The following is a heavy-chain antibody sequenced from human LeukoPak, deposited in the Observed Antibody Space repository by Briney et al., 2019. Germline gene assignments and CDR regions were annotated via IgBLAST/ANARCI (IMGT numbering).Heavy chain of an antibody. V-gene: IGHV1-8*01. J-gene: IGHJ4*02. D-gene: IGHD4-17*01. Sequence: ASVKVSCKASGGTFSRYAINWVRQATGQGLEWMGWMNPNSGNTGYAQKFQGRVTMTRNTSISTAYMELSSLRSEDTAVYYCARGLDAYGDDYWGQGTLVTVSS. CDR2: MNPNSGNT. CDR1: GGTFSRYA. CDR3: ARGLDAYGDDY.